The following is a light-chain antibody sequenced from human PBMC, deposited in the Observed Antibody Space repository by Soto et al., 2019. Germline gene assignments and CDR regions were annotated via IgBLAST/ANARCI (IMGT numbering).Light chain of an antibody. CDR1: KSDIGVYDF. Sequence: QSALTQPPSASGCPGQSVPFSCTGTKSDIGVYDFVSWYQHLPGKAPRLIIYEVFQRPSGVPDPFSGSKSGNTASLTVSGLQAADEADYFCKSYAGSNTYVFGSGTKVTVL. V-gene: IGLV2-8*01. CDR3: KSYAGSNTYV. J-gene: IGLJ1*01. CDR2: EVF.